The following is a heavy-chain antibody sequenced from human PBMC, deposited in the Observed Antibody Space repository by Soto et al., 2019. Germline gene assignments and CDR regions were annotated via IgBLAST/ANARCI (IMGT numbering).Heavy chain of an antibody. Sequence: QVHLVQSGAEGKKPGASVKVSCKGSGYTFTSYGVTWVRQAPGQGLEWMGWISAHNGNTNYAQKLQGRVTVTRDTSPSTAYMELRSMRSDDTAVYYCARGRYGDYWGQGALVTVSS. D-gene: IGHD1-1*01. CDR3: ARGRYGDY. J-gene: IGHJ4*02. CDR2: ISAHNGNT. V-gene: IGHV1-18*01. CDR1: GYTFTSYG.